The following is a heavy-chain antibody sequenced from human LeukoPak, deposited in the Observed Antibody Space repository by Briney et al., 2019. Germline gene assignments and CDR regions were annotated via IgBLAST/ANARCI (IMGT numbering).Heavy chain of an antibody. D-gene: IGHD3-16*01. CDR2: ISYDGSNK. Sequence: GGSLRLSCAASGFTFSSYAMHWVRQAPGKGLEWVAVISYDGSNKYYADSVKGRFTISRDNSKNTLYLQMNSLRAEDTAVYYCAPNGDYWGQGTLVTVSS. CDR3: APNGDY. J-gene: IGHJ4*02. CDR1: GFTFSSYA. V-gene: IGHV3-30-3*01.